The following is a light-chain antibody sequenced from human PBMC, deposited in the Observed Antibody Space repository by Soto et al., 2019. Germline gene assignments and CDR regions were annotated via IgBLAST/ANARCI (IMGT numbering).Light chain of an antibody. J-gene: IGLJ1*01. CDR3: SSYTSSGTPYV. CDR2: DVS. CDR1: SSDIGGYNY. V-gene: IGLV2-14*01. Sequence: QAVVTQPASVSGSPGQSITISCTGTSSDIGGYNYVSWYQQHPGKAPKLMIYDVSDRPSGVSNRFSGSKSGNTASLTISGLQAEDEADYYCSSYTSSGTPYVFGTGTKLTVL.